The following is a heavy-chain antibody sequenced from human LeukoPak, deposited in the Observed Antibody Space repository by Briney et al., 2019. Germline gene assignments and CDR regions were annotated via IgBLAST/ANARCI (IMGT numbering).Heavy chain of an antibody. CDR2: ISGSGGST. J-gene: IGHJ4*02. V-gene: IGHV3-23*01. CDR1: GFTFSSHD. Sequence: PGGSLRLSCAASGFTFSSHDMSWLRQAPGKGLEWVSAISGSGGSTYYADSVKGRFTISRDNSKNTLYLQMNSLRAEDTAVYYCAKQSSGLYRPNDYWGQGTLVTVSS. CDR3: AKQSSGLYRPNDY. D-gene: IGHD6-19*01.